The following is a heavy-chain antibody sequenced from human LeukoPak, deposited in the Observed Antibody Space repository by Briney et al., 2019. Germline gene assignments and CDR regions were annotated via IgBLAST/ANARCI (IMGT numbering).Heavy chain of an antibody. D-gene: IGHD3-10*01. V-gene: IGHV4-39*01. CDR3: ASLRMLRGVTWYDY. CDR1: GGSISSSRHN. Sequence: SETLSLTCTVSGGSISSSRHNWGWIRQPPGKGLEWIGTIYYSGTTWYNRSLKSRVTISVDTSKNQFSLKLSSVTAADTAVYYCASLRMLRGVTWYDYWGQGTLVTVSS. CDR2: IYYSGTT. J-gene: IGHJ4*02.